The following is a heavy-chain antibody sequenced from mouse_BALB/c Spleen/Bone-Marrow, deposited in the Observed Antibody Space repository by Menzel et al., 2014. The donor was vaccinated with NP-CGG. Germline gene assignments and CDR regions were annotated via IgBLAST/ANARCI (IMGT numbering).Heavy chain of an antibody. J-gene: IGHJ2*01. V-gene: IGHV1-54*01. CDR3: ARRIYYAMGY. Sequence: QVQLQQSGAELVRPGTSVKVSCKAPGYAFANYLIEWIRQRPEQGLEWIGVLNPGSGGTNYNEKFKGKATLTADKSSSTAYMQLSSLTSDDPAVYFCARRIYYAMGYWGQGTALTVSS. CDR1: GYAFANYL. CDR2: LNPGSGGT. D-gene: IGHD2-1*01.